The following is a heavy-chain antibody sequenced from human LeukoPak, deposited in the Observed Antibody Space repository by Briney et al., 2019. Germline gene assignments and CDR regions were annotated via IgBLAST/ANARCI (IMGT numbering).Heavy chain of an antibody. CDR1: GFTFSSYS. D-gene: IGHD3-9*01. J-gene: IGHJ4*02. CDR2: VSSSSSTI. Sequence: LAGGSLRLSCAASGFTFSSYSMNWVRQAPGKGLEWVSYVSSSSSTIYYADSVKGRFTISRDNAKNSLYLQMNSLRAEDTAVYYCARDRGQFTIFVPYYFDYWGQGTLVTVSS. CDR3: ARDRGQFTIFVPYYFDY. V-gene: IGHV3-48*01.